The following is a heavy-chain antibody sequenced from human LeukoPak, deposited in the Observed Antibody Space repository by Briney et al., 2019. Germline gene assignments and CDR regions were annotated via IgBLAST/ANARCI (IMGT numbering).Heavy chain of an antibody. Sequence: GGSLRLSCAASGFTFRNYAMSWVRQAPGKGLEWVSPVSGRDDSTYCADSVKGRFTISRDNSKNTLYLQMNSLRAEYTAVYYCAKWGDYDILTGYYDSDYWGQGTLVTVSS. CDR3: AKWGDYDILTGYYDSDY. CDR1: GFTFRNYA. CDR2: VSGRDDST. D-gene: IGHD3-9*01. V-gene: IGHV3-23*01. J-gene: IGHJ4*02.